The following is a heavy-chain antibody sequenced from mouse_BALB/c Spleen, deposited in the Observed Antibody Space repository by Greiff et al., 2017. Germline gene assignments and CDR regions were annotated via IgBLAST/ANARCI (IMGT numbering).Heavy chain of an antibody. CDR2: IYPYNGGT. CDR3: EVSSSLDWYFDV. Sequence: VQLKQSGPELVKPGASVKISCKASGYTFTDYNMHWVKQSHGKSLEWIGYIYPYNGGTGYNQKFKSKATLTVDNSSSTAYMELRSLTSEDSAVYYCEVSSSLDWYFDVWGAGTTVTVSS. D-gene: IGHD1-1*01. CDR1: GYTFTDYN. V-gene: IGHV1S29*02. J-gene: IGHJ1*01.